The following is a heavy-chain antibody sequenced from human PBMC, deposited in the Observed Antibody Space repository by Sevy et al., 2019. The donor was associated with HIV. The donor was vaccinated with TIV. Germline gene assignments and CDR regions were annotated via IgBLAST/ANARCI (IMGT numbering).Heavy chain of an antibody. Sequence: GESLKISCEASGFTFSSYEMNWVRQAPGKGLEWVSYISSSGNTIYYADSVKGRFTISRDNAKNSLYLQMNSLRAEDTALYYCASVDAYYDKGIDPWGQGTLVTVSS. CDR1: GFTFSSYE. V-gene: IGHV3-48*03. J-gene: IGHJ5*02. CDR3: ASVDAYYDKGIDP. D-gene: IGHD3-22*01. CDR2: ISSSGNTI.